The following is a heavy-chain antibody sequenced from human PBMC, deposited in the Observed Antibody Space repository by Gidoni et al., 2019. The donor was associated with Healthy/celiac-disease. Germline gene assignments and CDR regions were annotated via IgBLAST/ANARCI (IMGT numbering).Heavy chain of an antibody. CDR3: ARGVRSSRNYYYYYGMDV. D-gene: IGHD6-13*01. Sequence: QVQLQQWGAGLLKPSETLSLTCAVYGGSFSGYYWSWIRQPPGKGLEWIGEINHSGSTNYNPSLKSRVTISVDTSKNQFSLKLSSVTAADTAVYYCARGVRSSRNYYYYYGMDVWGQGTTVTVSS. CDR2: INHSGST. J-gene: IGHJ6*02. CDR1: GGSFSGYY. V-gene: IGHV4-34*01.